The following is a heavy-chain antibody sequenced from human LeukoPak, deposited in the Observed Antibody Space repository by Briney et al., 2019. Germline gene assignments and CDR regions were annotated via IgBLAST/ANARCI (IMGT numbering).Heavy chain of an antibody. J-gene: IGHJ4*02. V-gene: IGHV1-18*01. D-gene: IGHD6-6*01. CDR2: ISAYNGNT. CDR1: GYTFTSYG. Sequence: ASVKVSCKASGYTFTSYGISWVRQAPGQGLEWMGWISAYNGNTNYAQKLQGRVTMTTDTSTSTAYMELRSLRSDDTAVYYCARKGAARSLAFFHYWGQGTLVTVSS. CDR3: ARKGAARSLAFFHY.